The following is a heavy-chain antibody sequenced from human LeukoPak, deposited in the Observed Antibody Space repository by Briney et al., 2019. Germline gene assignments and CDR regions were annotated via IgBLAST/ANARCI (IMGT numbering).Heavy chain of an antibody. CDR1: GGSFSGYY. CDR2: INHSGST. J-gene: IGHJ5*02. V-gene: IGHV4-34*01. Sequence: SETLSLTCAVYGGSFSGYYWSWIRQPPGKGLEWIGEINHSGSTNYNPSLKSRVTISVDTSKNQFSLKLSSVTAADTAVYYCARTDYGDYGPFDPWGQGTLVTVSS. D-gene: IGHD4-17*01. CDR3: ARTDYGDYGPFDP.